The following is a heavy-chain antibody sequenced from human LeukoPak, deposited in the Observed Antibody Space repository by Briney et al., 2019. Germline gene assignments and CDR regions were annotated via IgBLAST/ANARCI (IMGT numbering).Heavy chain of an antibody. Sequence: SETLSLTCGVSGGSISGYYWSWIRQSPGKGLEWIGNIYYSGSSNNNPSLNNYNPSLKSRVTISVDTSKNQFSLKLSSVTAADTAVYYCARRNDYSNLYYYYYYMDVWGKGTTVTVSS. CDR1: GGSISGYY. V-gene: IGHV4-59*12. D-gene: IGHD4-11*01. J-gene: IGHJ6*03. CDR3: ARRNDYSNLYYYYYYMDV. CDR2: IYYSGSSNNNPSLN.